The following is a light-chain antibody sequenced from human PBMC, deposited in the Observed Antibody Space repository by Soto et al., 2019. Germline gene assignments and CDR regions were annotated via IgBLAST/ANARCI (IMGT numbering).Light chain of an antibody. CDR3: QQYNNWPRT. J-gene: IGKJ1*01. CDR2: GAS. V-gene: IGKV3-15*01. Sequence: EIVMTQSPATLSVSPGERVTLHCRASQSVNSDLAWYQQTPGQPPRLLIYGASTRATVIPIRFSGSGSGTEFTLSISSLQSEDFAVYYCQQYNNWPRTFGQGTKVEIK. CDR1: QSVNSD.